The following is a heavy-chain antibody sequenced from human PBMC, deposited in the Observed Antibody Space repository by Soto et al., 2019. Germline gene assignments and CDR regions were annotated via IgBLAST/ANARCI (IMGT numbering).Heavy chain of an antibody. CDR2: TYYSGST. Sequence: SETMSHTSTVSGCSIRICDYYWSWIRQPPGKGLEWIGYTYYSGSTYYNPSLKSRVTISVDTSKNQFSLKLSSVTAADTAVYYCAREDWNYVVGFDYWGQG. CDR3: AREDWNYVVGFDY. V-gene: IGHV4-30-4*01. J-gene: IGHJ4*02. CDR1: GCSIRICDYY. D-gene: IGHD1-7*01.